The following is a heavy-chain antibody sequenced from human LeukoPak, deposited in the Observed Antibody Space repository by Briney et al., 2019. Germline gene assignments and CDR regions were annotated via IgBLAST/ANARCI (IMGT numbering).Heavy chain of an antibody. Sequence: PGGSLRLSCAASGFTLSSYWMHWVRQVPGKGLAWVSHINTDGRSTRYADSVKGRFTISRDNAKNTLYLQMNSLRAEDTAVYYCARVGSAWNYDYWGQGTLVTASS. J-gene: IGHJ4*02. CDR3: ARVGSAWNYDY. V-gene: IGHV3-74*01. CDR1: GFTLSSYW. CDR2: INTDGRST. D-gene: IGHD6-19*01.